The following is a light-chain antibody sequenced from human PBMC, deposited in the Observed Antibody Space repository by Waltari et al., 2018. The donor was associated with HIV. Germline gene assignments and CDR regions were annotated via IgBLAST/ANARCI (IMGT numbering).Light chain of an antibody. Sequence: QSALTQPRSVSGSLGQSVTISCTGTSSDVGGYDYVSWYQQHPGKAPKLMIYDVTERPSGVPYRFSGSRSGNAASLTISGLQAEDEADYYCCSYAGSYTPVVFGGGTNLTVL. CDR3: CSYAGSYTPVV. J-gene: IGLJ2*01. V-gene: IGLV2-11*01. CDR2: DVT. CDR1: SSDVGGYDY.